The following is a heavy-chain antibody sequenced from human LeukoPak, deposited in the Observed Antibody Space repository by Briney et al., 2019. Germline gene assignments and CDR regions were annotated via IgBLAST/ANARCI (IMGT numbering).Heavy chain of an antibody. J-gene: IGHJ4*02. V-gene: IGHV3-11*01. CDR2: ISSSGSTI. Sequence: GGSLRLSCAASGFTFSDYYMSWVRQAPGKGLEWVSYISSSGSTIYYADSVKGRFTISRDNAKNSLYLQMNSLRAEDTAVYYCARGVGYNWNYREELDYWGQGTLVTVSS. CDR3: ARGVGYNWNYREELDY. CDR1: GFTFSDYY. D-gene: IGHD1-7*01.